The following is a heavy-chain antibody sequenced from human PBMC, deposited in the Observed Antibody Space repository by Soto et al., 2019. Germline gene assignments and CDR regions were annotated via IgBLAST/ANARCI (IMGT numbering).Heavy chain of an antibody. D-gene: IGHD4-17*01. Sequence: SETLSLTCTVSGGSISSYYWSWIRQPPGKGLEWIGYIYYSGSTNYNPPLKSRVTISVDTSKNQFSLKLSSVTAADTAVYYCARHDSTVTTPFDYWGQGTLVTVSS. V-gene: IGHV4-59*08. J-gene: IGHJ4*02. CDR3: ARHDSTVTTPFDY. CDR2: IYYSGST. CDR1: GGSISSYY.